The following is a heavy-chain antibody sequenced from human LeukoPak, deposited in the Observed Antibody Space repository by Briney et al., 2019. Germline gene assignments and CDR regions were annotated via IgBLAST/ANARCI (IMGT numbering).Heavy chain of an antibody. CDR2: IRYDGSNK. V-gene: IGHV3-30*02. J-gene: IGHJ4*02. Sequence: PGGSLRLSCAASGFTFSSYGMHWVRQAPGKGLEWVAFIRYDGSNKYYADSVKGRFTISRDNSKNTLYLQMNSLRAEDTAVYYCAKFPFSPPSGVVPDYWGQGILVTVSS. CDR1: GFTFSSYG. CDR3: AKFPFSPPSGVVPDY. D-gene: IGHD3-3*01.